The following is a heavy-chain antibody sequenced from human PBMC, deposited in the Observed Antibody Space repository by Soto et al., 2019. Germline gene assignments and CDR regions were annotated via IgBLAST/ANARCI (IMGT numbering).Heavy chain of an antibody. D-gene: IGHD6-19*01. CDR1: GFTFSTYG. J-gene: IGHJ3*01. V-gene: IGHV3-30*18. CDR2: ISQDGTNR. CDR3: AKEWAAVAGTYVFDV. Sequence: QVQLVESGGGVVQPGRSLRLSCAASGFTFSTYGMHWVRQAPGKGLEWVAVISQDGTNRYYADSVKGRFTNSRDNYKNMLFLQMDSLRTEDTAVCYCAKEWAAVAGTYVFDVWGQGTMVTVSS.